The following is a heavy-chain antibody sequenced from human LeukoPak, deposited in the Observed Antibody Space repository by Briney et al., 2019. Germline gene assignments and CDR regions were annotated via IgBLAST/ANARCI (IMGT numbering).Heavy chain of an antibody. CDR3: TRTASSYLQYYFDY. V-gene: IGHV4-39*01. CDR2: IYYSGST. CDR1: GGSISSSSYY. Sequence: DPSETLSLTCTVSGGSISSSSYYWGWIRQPPGTGLEWIGSIYYSGSTFYNPSLKSRVTISVDTSKIQFPLKLSSVTAADTAVYYCTRTASSYLQYYFDYWGQGTLVTVSS. J-gene: IGHJ4*02. D-gene: IGHD6-6*01.